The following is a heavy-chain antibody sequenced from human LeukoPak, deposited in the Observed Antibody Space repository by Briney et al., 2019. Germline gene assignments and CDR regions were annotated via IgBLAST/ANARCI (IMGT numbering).Heavy chain of an antibody. CDR1: GGSIRSSSYY. CDR2: IYYTGST. V-gene: IGHV4-39*01. J-gene: IGHJ4*02. D-gene: IGHD3-22*01. CDR3: ARKGGDSSGYYPFGHDY. Sequence: SETPSLTCTVSGGSIRSSSYYWGWIRQPPGKGLEWIGTIYYTGSTYYNPSLKSRVTISVDTSKNQFSLKLSSVTAADTAVYYCARKGGDSSGYYPFGHDYWGQGTLVTVSS.